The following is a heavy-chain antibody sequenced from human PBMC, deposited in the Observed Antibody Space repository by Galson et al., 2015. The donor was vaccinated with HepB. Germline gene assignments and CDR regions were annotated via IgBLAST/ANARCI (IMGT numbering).Heavy chain of an antibody. CDR1: GFTVSSNY. CDR2: IYSGGST. J-gene: IGHJ4*02. Sequence: SLRLSCAASGFTVSSNYMSWVRQAPGKGLEWVSVIYSGGSTDYADSVKGRFTISRDNSKNTLYLQMNSLRAEDTAVYYCARVGCSGGSRYFDYWGQGTLVTVSS. CDR3: ARVGCSGGSRYFDY. V-gene: IGHV3-53*01. D-gene: IGHD2-15*01.